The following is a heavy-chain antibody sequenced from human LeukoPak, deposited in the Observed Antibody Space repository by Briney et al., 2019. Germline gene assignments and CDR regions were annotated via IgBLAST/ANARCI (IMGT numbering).Heavy chain of an antibody. CDR2: IYYSGST. V-gene: IGHV4-59*01. CDR1: GGSISSYY. D-gene: IGHD3-3*01. CDR3: AREIRLITILGVVPIFDY. J-gene: IGHJ4*02. Sequence: SETLSLTCTVSGGSISSYYWSWIRQPPGKGLEWIGYIYYSGSTNYNPSLKSRVTISVDTSKNQFSLKLSSVTAADTAVYYCAREIRLITILGVVPIFDYWGQGTLVTVSS.